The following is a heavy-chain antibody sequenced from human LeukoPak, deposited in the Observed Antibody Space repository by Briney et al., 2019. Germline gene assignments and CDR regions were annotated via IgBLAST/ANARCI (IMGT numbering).Heavy chain of an antibody. CDR1: ELTFSRYA. Sequence: GGSLRLSCVASELTFSRYAMHWVRQVPGKGLEWVAVMSFDGSHKYYADSVKGRFAVSRDNSKNTLFLQMNRLSPEDTAVYYCAEDPTGRGQYYGLDVWGQGTTVTVSS. CDR2: MSFDGSHK. V-gene: IGHV3-30*18. J-gene: IGHJ6*02. D-gene: IGHD3-10*01. CDR3: AEDPTGRGQYYGLDV.